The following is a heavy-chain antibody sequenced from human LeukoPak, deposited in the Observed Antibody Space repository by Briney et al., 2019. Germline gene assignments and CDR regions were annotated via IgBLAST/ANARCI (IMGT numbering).Heavy chain of an antibody. Sequence: SVKVSCKASGGTFSSYTISWVRQAPGQGLEWMGGIIPILGIANYAQKFQGRVTITADKSTSTAYMELSGLRSEDTAVYYCARDSPRHGDYWGQGTLVTVSS. J-gene: IGHJ4*02. CDR2: IIPILGIA. V-gene: IGHV1-69*10. CDR1: GGTFSSYT. CDR3: ARDSPRHGDY.